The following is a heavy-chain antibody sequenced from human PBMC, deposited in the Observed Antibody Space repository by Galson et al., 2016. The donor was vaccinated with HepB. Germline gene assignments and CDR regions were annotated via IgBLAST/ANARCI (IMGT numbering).Heavy chain of an antibody. V-gene: IGHV4-34*01. D-gene: IGHD1-26*01. CDR1: GGSFSGGF. J-gene: IGHJ4*02. CDR3: GGGIQCAWEILYY. Sequence: SETLSLTCTLYGGSFSGGFWTWIRQSPGKGLEWIGGINHVGSADYNPSLRSRVSISVDTSKTQFPLTVTSVTAADTAVYYCGGGIQCAWEILYYWGQGTLVTVSS. CDR2: INHVGSA.